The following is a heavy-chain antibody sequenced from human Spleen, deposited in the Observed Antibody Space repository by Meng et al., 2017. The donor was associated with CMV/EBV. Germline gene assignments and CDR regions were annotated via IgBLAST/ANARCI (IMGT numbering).Heavy chain of an antibody. CDR3: AQWLGDS. CDR2: ITGSSGFT. V-gene: IGHV3-21*01. D-gene: IGHD6-19*01. J-gene: IGHJ4*02. Sequence: LRLSCAAAGFTFSSYTMNWVRQAPGKGLEWVSSITGSSGFTHYADSVKGRFTISRDNAKSSLFLQMNSLRAEDTAVYYCAQWLGDSWGQGTLVTVSS. CDR1: GFTFSSYT.